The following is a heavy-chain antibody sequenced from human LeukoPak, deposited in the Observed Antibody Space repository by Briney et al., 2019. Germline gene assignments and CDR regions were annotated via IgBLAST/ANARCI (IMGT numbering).Heavy chain of an antibody. V-gene: IGHV3-30*18. CDR2: ISYDGSNK. CDR1: GFTFSSYG. J-gene: IGHJ4*02. D-gene: IGHD3-16*01. CDR3: AKAYDYVWGSPDY. Sequence: GGSLRLSCAASGFTFSSYGMHWVRQAPGKGLEWVAVISYDGSNKYYADSVKGRFTISRDNSKNTLYLQMNSLRAEDTALYYCAKAYDYVWGSPDYWGQGTLVTVSS.